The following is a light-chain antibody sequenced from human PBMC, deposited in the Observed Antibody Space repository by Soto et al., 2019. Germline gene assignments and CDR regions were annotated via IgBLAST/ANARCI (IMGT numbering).Light chain of an antibody. Sequence: EMVLTQSPDTLSLSPGERATLSCRASQSISSDVAWYQQKPGQAPRLLIYGASTTATGIPARFSGSGSGTEFTLTISSLQSEDFAVYNCQQYNKWPRTFGQGTKVDIK. CDR1: QSISSD. J-gene: IGKJ2*01. CDR3: QQYNKWPRT. CDR2: GAS. V-gene: IGKV3-15*01.